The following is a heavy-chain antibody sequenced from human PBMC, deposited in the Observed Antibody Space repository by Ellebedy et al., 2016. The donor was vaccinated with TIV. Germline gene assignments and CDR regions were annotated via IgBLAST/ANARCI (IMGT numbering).Heavy chain of an antibody. Sequence: ASVKVSXKASGYTFTSYGISWVRQAPGQGLEWMGWISAYNGNTNYAQKLQGRVTMTTDTSTSTAYMELRSLRSDDTAVYYCARDHGWELLTGGWFDPWGQGTLVTVSS. CDR2: ISAYNGNT. CDR3: ARDHGWELLTGGWFDP. CDR1: GYTFTSYG. V-gene: IGHV1-18*01. D-gene: IGHD1-26*01. J-gene: IGHJ5*02.